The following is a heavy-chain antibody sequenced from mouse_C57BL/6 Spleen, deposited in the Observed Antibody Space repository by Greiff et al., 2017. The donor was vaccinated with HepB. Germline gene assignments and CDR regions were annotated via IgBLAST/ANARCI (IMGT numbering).Heavy chain of an antibody. V-gene: IGHV1-81*01. J-gene: IGHJ4*01. CDR1: GYTFTSYG. CDR3: AGGSTFYAMDY. Sequence: VQLQQSGAELARPGASVKLSCKASGYTFTSYGISWVKQRTGQGLEWIGESYPRSGNTYYNEKFKGKATLTADKSSSTAYMELRSLTSEDSAVYFCAGGSTFYAMDYWGQGTSVTVSS. CDR2: SYPRSGNT. D-gene: IGHD1-1*01.